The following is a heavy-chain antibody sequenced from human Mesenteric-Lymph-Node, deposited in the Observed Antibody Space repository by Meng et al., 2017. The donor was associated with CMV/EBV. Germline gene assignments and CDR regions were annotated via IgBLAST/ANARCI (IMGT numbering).Heavy chain of an antibody. CDR2: IMPIFSTT. Sequence: SVKVSCKASGGPFSNYAITWVRQAPRQGLEWMGRIMPIFSTTNYAQKLQGRVTMTTDTSTTTAYMELRSLRSDDTAVYYCARRRMVSDAFDIWGQGTMVTVSS. V-gene: IGHV1-69*05. J-gene: IGHJ3*02. D-gene: IGHD2-8*01. CDR1: GGPFSNYA. CDR3: ARRRMVSDAFDI.